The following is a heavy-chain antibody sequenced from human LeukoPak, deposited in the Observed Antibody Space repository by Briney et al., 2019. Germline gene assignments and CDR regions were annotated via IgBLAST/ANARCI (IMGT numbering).Heavy chain of an antibody. D-gene: IGHD3-10*01. CDR3: ARETEWFGELLQYYFDY. V-gene: IGHV3-7*01. J-gene: IGHJ4*02. Sequence: GGSLTLSCAASGLTFISNWMSWVRQAPGKGREWVVTIKQDGSEKYYVDSVKGRFTIYRDNAKNSLYLQMNSLRAEDTAVYYCARETEWFGELLQYYFDYWGQGTLVTVSS. CDR2: IKQDGSEK. CDR1: GLTFISNW.